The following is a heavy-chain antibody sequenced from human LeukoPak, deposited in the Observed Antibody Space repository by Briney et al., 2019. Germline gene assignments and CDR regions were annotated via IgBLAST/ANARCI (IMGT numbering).Heavy chain of an antibody. D-gene: IGHD6-19*01. CDR3: VAGDGWLGDY. CDR2: IGRSRNDI. J-gene: IGHJ4*02. CDR1: GFTFSTFA. Sequence: GGSLRLSCSASGFTFSTFAMNWVRQAPGKGLEWVSSIGRSRNDIYYSDSVKGRFTISRDNGKNVLYLQMSSLRVEDTAVYYCVAGDGWLGDYWGQGTLVTVSS. V-gene: IGHV3-21*06.